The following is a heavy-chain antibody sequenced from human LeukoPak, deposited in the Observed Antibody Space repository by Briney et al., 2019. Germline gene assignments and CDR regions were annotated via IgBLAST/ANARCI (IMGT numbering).Heavy chain of an antibody. CDR3: ARGDWFDP. V-gene: IGHV1-18*01. CDR1: GYTCTSYD. D-gene: IGHD2-21*01. J-gene: IGHJ5*02. CDR2: VSGYNGNT. Sequence: ASVKVSCKASGYTCTSYDINWVRQDPGQGLEWMGWVSGYNGNTNYAQKFEGRVAMTTDTSSSTAYMELRSLRSDDTVIYYCARGDWFDPWGQGTLVTVSS.